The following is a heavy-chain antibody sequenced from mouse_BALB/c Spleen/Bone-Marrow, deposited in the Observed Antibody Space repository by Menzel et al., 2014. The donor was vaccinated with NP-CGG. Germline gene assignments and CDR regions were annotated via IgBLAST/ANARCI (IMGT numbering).Heavy chain of an antibody. CDR1: GYTFTSYT. D-gene: IGHD4-1*02. J-gene: IGHJ4*01. CDR3: SRSTFAHVMDS. V-gene: IGHV1-4*01. CDR2: ITPNSDHT. Sequence: VQVVESGAELARPGASVKMSCKASGYTFTSYTMHWVKQRPGQGLGWIGYITPNSDHTNYNQKFKDRATLTADKSSSTAYMQLSSLTSEDSAIYYCSRSTFAHVMDSWGQGTSVTVSS.